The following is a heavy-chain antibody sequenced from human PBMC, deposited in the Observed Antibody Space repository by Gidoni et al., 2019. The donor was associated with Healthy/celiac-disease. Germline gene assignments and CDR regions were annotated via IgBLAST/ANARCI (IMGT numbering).Heavy chain of an antibody. V-gene: IGHV3-7*03. Sequence: EVQLVESGGGLVQPGGSLRLSCAASGFTFSSYWMSWVRQAPGKGLEWVANIKQDGSEKYYVDSVKGRFTISRDNAKNSLYLQMNSLRAEDTAVYYCARMGSGSASEKIVVVPAALTSSYYFDYWGQGTLVTVSS. J-gene: IGHJ4*02. CDR1: GFTFSSYW. CDR3: ARMGSGSASEKIVVVPAALTSSYYFDY. D-gene: IGHD2-2*01. CDR2: IKQDGSEK.